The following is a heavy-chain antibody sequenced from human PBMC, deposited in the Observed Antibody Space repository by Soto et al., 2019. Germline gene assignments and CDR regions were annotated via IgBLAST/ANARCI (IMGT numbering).Heavy chain of an antibody. D-gene: IGHD6-13*01. V-gene: IGHV3-15*01. J-gene: IGHJ4*02. CDR1: GFTFSNAW. CDR3: TTDGVPWGSSRWYRYSDY. CDR2: IKSKTDGGTT. Sequence: GGSLRLSCAASGFTFSNAWMSWVRQAPGKGLEWVGRIKSKTDGGTTDYAAPVKGRFTISRDDSKNTLYLQMNSLKTEDTAVYYCTTDGVPWGSSRWYRYSDYRGQGTLVTVSS.